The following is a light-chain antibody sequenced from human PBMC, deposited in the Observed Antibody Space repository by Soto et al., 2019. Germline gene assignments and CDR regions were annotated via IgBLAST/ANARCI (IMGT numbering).Light chain of an antibody. CDR3: QQYDNVWT. CDR1: QSIITW. J-gene: IGKJ1*01. V-gene: IGKV1-5*03. CDR2: KAS. Sequence: DIQMTQSPSTLSASVGDRVNITCRASQSIITWLAWFQQKPGKAPKLLIYKASNLESGVPSRFSGSGSGTEFTLTISSLQPDDFATYYCQQYDNVWTFGQGTKVEIK.